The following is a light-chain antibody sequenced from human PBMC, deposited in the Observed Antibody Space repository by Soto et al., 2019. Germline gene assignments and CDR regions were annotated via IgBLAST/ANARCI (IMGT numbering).Light chain of an antibody. CDR1: QSVSSDT. J-gene: IGKJ1*01. CDR2: CAS. CDR3: QQDGTSPSWT. Sequence: ETVLTQSPGTLSLSPGERATLSCRASQSVSSDTLAWYQQKPGQAPRLLLYCASTRATGIPDRFSGSGSGTDFTLTVSRLEPDDFAVYYCQQDGTSPSWTFGQGTKVEIK. V-gene: IGKV3-20*01.